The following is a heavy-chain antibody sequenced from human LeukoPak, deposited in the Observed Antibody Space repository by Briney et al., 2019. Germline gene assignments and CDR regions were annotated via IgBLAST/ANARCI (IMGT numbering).Heavy chain of an antibody. D-gene: IGHD6-13*01. Sequence: GGSLRLSCAASGFTVSSNYVSWVRQAPGKGLEWVSVIYSGGSTYYADSVKGRFTISRDNSKNTLYLQMNSLRAEDTAVYYCARGAYIAAAGTLGYWGQGTLVTVSS. J-gene: IGHJ4*02. V-gene: IGHV3-53*01. CDR3: ARGAYIAAAGTLGY. CDR2: IYSGGST. CDR1: GFTVSSNY.